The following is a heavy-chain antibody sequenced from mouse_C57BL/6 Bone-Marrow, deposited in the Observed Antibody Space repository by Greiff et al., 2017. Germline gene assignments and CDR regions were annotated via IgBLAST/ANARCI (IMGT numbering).Heavy chain of an antibody. D-gene: IGHD1-2*01. J-gene: IGHJ1*03. Sequence: VKLMESGAELARPGASVKLSCKASGYTFTSYGISWVKQRTGQGLEWIGEIYPRSGNTYYNEKFKGKATLTADKSSSTAYMELRSLTSEDSAVYFCARWGFIPRYWYFDVWGTGTTVTVSS. V-gene: IGHV1-81*01. CDR2: IYPRSGNT. CDR1: GYTFTSYG. CDR3: ARWGFIPRYWYFDV.